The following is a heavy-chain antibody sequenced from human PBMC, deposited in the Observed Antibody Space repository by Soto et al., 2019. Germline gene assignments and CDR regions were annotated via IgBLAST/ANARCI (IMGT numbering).Heavy chain of an antibody. CDR3: ASHSGSHPLFDY. V-gene: IGHV4-38-2*01. J-gene: IGHJ4*02. Sequence: SETLSLTCAVSGYSISTAYHWGWIRQPPGKGLEWIGTIYETGKTYYNPSLKSRVTISVDTSENQFSLKLTSVTAADTAVYYCASHSGSHPLFDYWGQGALVTVSS. D-gene: IGHD1-26*01. CDR1: GYSISTAYH. CDR2: IYETGKT.